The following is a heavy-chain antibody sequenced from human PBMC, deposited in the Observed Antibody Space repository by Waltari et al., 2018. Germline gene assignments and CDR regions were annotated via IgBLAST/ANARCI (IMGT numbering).Heavy chain of an antibody. CDR2: ISYDGSNK. CDR3: ARCGEEVTAIGLYFQH. CDR1: GFTFSSYA. J-gene: IGHJ1*01. V-gene: IGHV3-30*04. D-gene: IGHD2-21*02. Sequence: QVQLVESGGGVVQPGRSLRLSCAASGFTFSSYAMHWVRQAPGKGLEWVAVISYDGSNKYYVDSVKGRFTISRDISKNTLYLQMNSLRTEDTAVYYCARCGEEVTAIGLYFQHWGQGTLVTVSS.